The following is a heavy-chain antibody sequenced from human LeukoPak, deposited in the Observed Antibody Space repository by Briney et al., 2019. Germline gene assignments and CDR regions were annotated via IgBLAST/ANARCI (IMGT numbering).Heavy chain of an antibody. V-gene: IGHV3-53*01. Sequence: GGSLRLSCAASGFTFSSNYMSWVRQAPGKGLEWVSVIYSGGSTYYSDSVKGRFTISRDNSKNTLYLQMNSLRAEDTAVYYCARERRYYYDSSGPLGYWGQGTLVTVSS. CDR2: IYSGGST. CDR1: GFTFSSNY. D-gene: IGHD3-22*01. CDR3: ARERRYYYDSSGPLGY. J-gene: IGHJ4*02.